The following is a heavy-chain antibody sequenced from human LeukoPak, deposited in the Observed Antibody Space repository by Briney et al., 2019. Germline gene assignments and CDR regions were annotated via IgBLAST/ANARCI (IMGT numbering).Heavy chain of an antibody. J-gene: IGHJ5*02. CDR3: ARLTGYSSESWFDP. CDR1: GGSISNSYYY. V-gene: IGHV4-39*07. D-gene: IGHD3-9*01. Sequence: SETLSLTCTVSGGSISNSYYYWGWIRQPPGKGLEWIASIYYSGSTYYNPSLKSRVTTSVDTSKNQFSLKLSSVTAADTAVYYCARLTGYSSESWFDPWGQGTLVTVSS. CDR2: IYYSGST.